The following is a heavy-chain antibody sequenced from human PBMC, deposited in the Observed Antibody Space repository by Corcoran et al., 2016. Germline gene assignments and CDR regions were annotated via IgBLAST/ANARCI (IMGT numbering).Heavy chain of an antibody. D-gene: IGHD1-20*01. Sequence: QVQLVQSGAEVKKPGASVKVSCKASGYTFTSYGISWVRQAPGQGLEWMGWISAYNGNTNYAQKLQGRVTMTTDTSTSTAYMELRSLRSDDTAVYYCARDLAGITGTAWLEGRWFDPWGQGTLVTVSS. J-gene: IGHJ5*02. CDR2: ISAYNGNT. V-gene: IGHV1-18*01. CDR1: GYTFTSYG. CDR3: ARDLAGITGTAWLEGRWFDP.